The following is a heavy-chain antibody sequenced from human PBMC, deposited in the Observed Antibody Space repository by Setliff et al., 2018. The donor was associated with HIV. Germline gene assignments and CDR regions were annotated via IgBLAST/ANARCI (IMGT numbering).Heavy chain of an antibody. J-gene: IGHJ4*02. CDR2: LHLSGDT. CDR3: ARVGYHGSGRYSFDY. V-gene: IGHV4-38-2*01. Sequence: SETLSLTCAVSGYSISSGCYWGWIRQPPGKGLEWIGRLHLSGDTNYNPSLKSRVTISADTSKNQFSLNLSSVTAAETAVYYCARVGYHGSGRYSFDYWGQGTLVTVSS. CDR1: GYSISSGCY. D-gene: IGHD3-10*01.